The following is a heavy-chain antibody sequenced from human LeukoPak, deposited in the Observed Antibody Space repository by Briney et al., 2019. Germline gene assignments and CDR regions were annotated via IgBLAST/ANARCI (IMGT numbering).Heavy chain of an antibody. D-gene: IGHD3-22*01. CDR2: IYYSGST. V-gene: IGHV4-4*02. CDR3: ARDPPALAVYDSSGN. J-gene: IGHJ4*02. Sequence: KAGGSLRLSCAASGFTFNNVWMTWVRQPPGKGLEWIGSIYYSGSTYYNPSLKSRVTISVDTSKNQFSLKLSSVTAADTAVYYCARDPPALAVYDSSGNWGQGTLVTVSS. CDR1: GFTFNNVW.